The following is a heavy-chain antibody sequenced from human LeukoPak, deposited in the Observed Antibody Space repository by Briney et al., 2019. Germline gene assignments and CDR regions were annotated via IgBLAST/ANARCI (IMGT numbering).Heavy chain of an antibody. CDR1: GGSFSGYY. CDR3: ARREQWLQGGSFDY. D-gene: IGHD6-19*01. V-gene: IGHV4-34*01. Sequence: PSETLSLTCAVYGGSFSGYYWSWIRQPPGKGLEWIGEINHSGSTNYNPSLKSRVTISVDTSKNQFSLKLSSVTAADTAVYYCARREQWLQGGSFDYWGQGTLVTVSS. J-gene: IGHJ4*02. CDR2: INHSGST.